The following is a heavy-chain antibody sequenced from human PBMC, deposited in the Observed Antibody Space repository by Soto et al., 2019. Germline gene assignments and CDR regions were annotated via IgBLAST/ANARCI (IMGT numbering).Heavy chain of an antibody. Sequence: SETLSLTCAVYGGSFSGYYWSWIRQPPGKGLEWIGEINHSGSTNYNPSLKSRVTISVDTSKNQFSLKLSSVTAADTAVYYCARLGGSSSWYGAFGYWGQGTLVTVSS. V-gene: IGHV4-34*01. CDR2: INHSGST. J-gene: IGHJ4*02. D-gene: IGHD6-13*01. CDR3: ARLGGSSSWYGAFGY. CDR1: GGSFSGYY.